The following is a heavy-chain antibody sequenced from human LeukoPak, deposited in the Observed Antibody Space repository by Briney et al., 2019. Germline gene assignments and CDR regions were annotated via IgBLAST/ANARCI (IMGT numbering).Heavy chain of an antibody. CDR1: GFTFSSYA. Sequence: QPGGSLRLSCAASGFTFSSYAMSWVRQAPGKGLEWVSAISGSGGSTYYADSVKGRFTISRDNSKNTLYLQMNSLRAEDTAVYYCAKDRRGLGQQLVLYYFDYWGQGTLVTVSS. J-gene: IGHJ4*02. CDR2: ISGSGGST. CDR3: AKDRRGLGQQLVLYYFDY. V-gene: IGHV3-23*01. D-gene: IGHD6-13*01.